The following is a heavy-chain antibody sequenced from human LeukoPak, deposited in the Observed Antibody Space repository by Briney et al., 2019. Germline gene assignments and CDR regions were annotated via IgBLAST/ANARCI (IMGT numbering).Heavy chain of an antibody. Sequence: GGSLRLSCAAPGFTFSSYAMSWVRQAPGKGLEWVSAISGSGGSTYYADSVKGRFTISRDNSKNTLYLQMNSLRAEDTAVYYCAKTLNNYDFWSGYAFYFDYWGQGTLVTVSS. CDR1: GFTFSSYA. CDR3: AKTLNNYDFWSGYAFYFDY. D-gene: IGHD3-3*01. J-gene: IGHJ4*02. V-gene: IGHV3-23*01. CDR2: ISGSGGST.